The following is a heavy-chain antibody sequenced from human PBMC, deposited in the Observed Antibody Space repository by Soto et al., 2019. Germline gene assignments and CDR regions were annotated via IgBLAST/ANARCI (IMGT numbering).Heavy chain of an antibody. CDR2: ISGSGGST. D-gene: IGHD2-2*01. CDR3: AKDLRHCSSTSRYGPDAFDI. Sequence: PGGSLRLSCAASGFTFSSYAMSWVRQAPGKGLEWVSAISGSGGSTYYADSVKGRFTISRDNSKNTLYLQMNSLRAEDTAVYYCAKDLRHCSSTSRYGPDAFDISGQGTTVTVSS. J-gene: IGHJ3*02. CDR1: GFTFSSYA. V-gene: IGHV3-23*01.